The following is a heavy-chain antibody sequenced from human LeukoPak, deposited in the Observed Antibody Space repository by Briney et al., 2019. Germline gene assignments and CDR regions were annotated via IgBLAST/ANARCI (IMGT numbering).Heavy chain of an antibody. CDR1: GFNFSDYY. V-gene: IGHV3-11*01. D-gene: IGHD3-16*01. J-gene: IGHJ5*02. CDR3: AKDPTATFPGLDNWFDP. Sequence: KPGGSLRLSCAASGFNFSDYYMSWIRQAPGKGLEWVSYMSKSGYSIYYAASVKGRFTISRDNAKNSLYLQMNSLRAEDTALYYCAKDPTATFPGLDNWFDPWGQGTLVTVSS. CDR2: MSKSGYSI.